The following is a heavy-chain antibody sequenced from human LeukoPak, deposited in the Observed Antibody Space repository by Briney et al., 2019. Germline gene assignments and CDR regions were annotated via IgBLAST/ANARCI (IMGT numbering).Heavy chain of an antibody. CDR2: INHSGST. D-gene: IGHD1-26*01. Sequence: PSETLSLTCAVYGGSFSGYYWSWIRQPPGKGLEWIGEINHSGSTNYNPSLKSRVTISVDTSKNQFSLKLSSVTAADTAVYYCARVGGPQWELPYYYYYMDVWGTGTTVTVSS. CDR1: GGSFSGYY. J-gene: IGHJ6*03. V-gene: IGHV4-34*01. CDR3: ARVGGPQWELPYYYYYMDV.